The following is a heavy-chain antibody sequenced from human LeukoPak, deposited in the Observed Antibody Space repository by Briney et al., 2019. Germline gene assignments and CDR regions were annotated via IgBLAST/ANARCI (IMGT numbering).Heavy chain of an antibody. CDR3: ARHRLISSSLPWFGP. CDR2: IYPGDSDT. D-gene: IGHD6-13*01. Sequence: GESLKLSCKGSGYSFTSYWIGWVRQMPGKGLEWMGIIYPGDSDTRYSPSFQGQVTISADKSISTAYLQWSSLKASDTAMYYCARHRLISSSLPWFGPWGQGTLVTVSS. CDR1: GYSFTSYW. V-gene: IGHV5-51*01. J-gene: IGHJ5*02.